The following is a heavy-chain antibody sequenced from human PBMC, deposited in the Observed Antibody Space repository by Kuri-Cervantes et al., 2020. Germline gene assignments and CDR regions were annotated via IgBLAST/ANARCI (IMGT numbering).Heavy chain of an antibody. D-gene: IGHD5-24*01. CDR2: ISSSSSYI. V-gene: IGHV3-21*04. CDR3: AKRGWLQFHIDY. Sequence: GESLKISCAASGFTFSSYAMHWVRQAPGKGLEWVSSISSSSSYIYYADSVKGRFTISRDNAKNSLYLQMNSLRAEDTAVYYCAKRGWLQFHIDYWGQGTLVTVSS. J-gene: IGHJ4*02. CDR1: GFTFSSYA.